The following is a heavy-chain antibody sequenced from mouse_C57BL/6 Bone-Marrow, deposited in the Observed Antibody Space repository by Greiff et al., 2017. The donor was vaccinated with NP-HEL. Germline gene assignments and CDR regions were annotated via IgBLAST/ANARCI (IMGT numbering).Heavy chain of an antibody. CDR2: IYPRSGNT. D-gene: IGHD1-1*01. V-gene: IGHV1-81*01. CDR3: ARGGSSPPYYPMDY. J-gene: IGHJ4*01. CDR1: GYTFTSYG. Sequence: LQLQQSGAELARPGASVKLSCKASGYTFTSYGISWVKQRTGQGLEWIGEIYPRSGNTYYNEKFKGKATLTADKSSSTAYMELRSLTSEDSAVYFCARGGSSPPYYPMDYWGQGTSVTVSS.